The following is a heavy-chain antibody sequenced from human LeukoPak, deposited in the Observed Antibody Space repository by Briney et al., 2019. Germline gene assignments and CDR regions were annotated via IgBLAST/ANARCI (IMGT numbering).Heavy chain of an antibody. D-gene: IGHD5-18*01. CDR3: AKGAGGFSYYNWFDP. V-gene: IGHV4-4*02. J-gene: IGHJ5*02. Sequence: SETLSLTCTVSGGSFSSRTWWIWVRQPPGKGLEWIGEIYLSVSTNYNPSLKSRVTMSVDKSKNQFSLNVNSVTAADTAIYYCAKGAGGFSYYNWFDPWGQGTLVTVSS. CDR2: IYLSVST. CDR1: GGSFSSRTW.